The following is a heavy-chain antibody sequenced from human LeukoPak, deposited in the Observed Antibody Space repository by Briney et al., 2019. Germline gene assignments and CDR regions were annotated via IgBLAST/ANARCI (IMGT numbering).Heavy chain of an antibody. J-gene: IGHJ4*02. V-gene: IGHV7-4-1*02. CDR1: GYTFTSYG. CDR2: INTNTGNP. CDR3: ARSIAARSFDY. Sequence: ASVKVSCKASGYTFTSYGISWVRQAPGQGLEWMGWINTNTGNPTYAQGFTGRFVFSLDTSVSTAYLQISSLKAEDTAVYYCARSIAARSFDYWGQGTLVTVSS. D-gene: IGHD6-6*01.